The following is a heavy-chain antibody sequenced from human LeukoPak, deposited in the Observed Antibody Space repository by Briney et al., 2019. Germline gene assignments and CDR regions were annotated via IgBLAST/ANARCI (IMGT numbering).Heavy chain of an antibody. Sequence: SETLSLACTVSGGSISSYYWSWIRQPPGKGLEWIGYIYYSGSTNYNPSLKSRVTISVDTSKNQFSLKLSSVTAADTAVYYCAREEVAVSNWFDPWGQGTLVTVSS. V-gene: IGHV4-59*01. D-gene: IGHD6-19*01. CDR3: AREEVAVSNWFDP. J-gene: IGHJ5*02. CDR1: GGSISSYY. CDR2: IYYSGST.